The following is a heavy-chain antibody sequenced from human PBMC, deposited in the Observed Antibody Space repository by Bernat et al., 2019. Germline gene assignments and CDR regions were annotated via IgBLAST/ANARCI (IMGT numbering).Heavy chain of an antibody. J-gene: IGHJ4*02. D-gene: IGHD6-19*01. V-gene: IGHV3-30*18. CDR3: AKDRSSGWTYFDY. CDR1: G. Sequence: GMHWVRQAPGKGLEWVAVISYDGSNKYYADSVKGRFTISRDNSKNTLYLQMNSLRAEDTAVYYCAKDRSSGWTYFDYWGQRTLVTVSA. CDR2: ISYDGSNK.